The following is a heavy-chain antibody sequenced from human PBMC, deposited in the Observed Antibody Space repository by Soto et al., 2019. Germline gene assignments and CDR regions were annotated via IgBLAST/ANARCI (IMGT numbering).Heavy chain of an antibody. Sequence: SETLCLTCAVYGGSFSGYYWSWIRQPPGKGLEWIGEINHSGSTNYNPSLKSRVTISVDTSKNQFSLKLSSVTAADTAVYYCARGSSWYLGAFDIWGQGTMVTVSS. J-gene: IGHJ3*02. D-gene: IGHD6-13*01. CDR3: ARGSSWYLGAFDI. CDR1: GGSFSGYY. CDR2: INHSGST. V-gene: IGHV4-34*01.